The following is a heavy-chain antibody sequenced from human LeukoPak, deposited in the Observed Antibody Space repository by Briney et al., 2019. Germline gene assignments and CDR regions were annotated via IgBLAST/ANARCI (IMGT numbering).Heavy chain of an antibody. D-gene: IGHD3-10*02. CDR2: INGDGSTT. CDR3: ARDRYYVPDN. J-gene: IGHJ4*02. CDR1: GFTFNTNW. Sequence: GGSLRLSCAASGFTFNTNWMHWVRQAPGKGLVWVSCINGDGSTTTYADSVEGRFTISRDNAKSTVYLQINNLRPEDTAVYYCARDRYYVPDNWGQGTLVTVSS. V-gene: IGHV3-74*01.